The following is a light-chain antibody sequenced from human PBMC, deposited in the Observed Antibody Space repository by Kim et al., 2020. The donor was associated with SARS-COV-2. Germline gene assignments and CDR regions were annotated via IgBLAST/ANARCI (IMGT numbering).Light chain of an antibody. J-gene: IGLJ2*01. CDR3: ATWDSRLSAVI. Sequence: QSVLTQPPPLSAAPGQKVTISCSGDTSNIGNNYVSWYQHLPGAGPKLLIRDNNQRPSGIPDRFSASKSGASATLGITGLQTGDEAHYYCATWDSRLSAVIFGGGTQLTVL. CDR2: DNN. V-gene: IGLV1-51*01. CDR1: TSNIGNNY.